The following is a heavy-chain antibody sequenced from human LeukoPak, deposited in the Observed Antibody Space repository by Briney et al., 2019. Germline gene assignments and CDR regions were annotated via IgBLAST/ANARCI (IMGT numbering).Heavy chain of an antibody. CDR3: AREYYGSGSYYPHFDY. D-gene: IGHD3-10*01. J-gene: IGHJ4*02. CDR1: GYTFTSYA. V-gene: IGHV1-3*01. CDR2: INAGNGNT. Sequence: ASVKVSCKASGYTFTSYAMHWVRQAPGQRLEWMGWINAGNGNTKYSQKFQGRVTITRDTSASTAYMELSSLRSEDTAVYYCAREYYGSGSYYPHFDYWGQGTLVTVSS.